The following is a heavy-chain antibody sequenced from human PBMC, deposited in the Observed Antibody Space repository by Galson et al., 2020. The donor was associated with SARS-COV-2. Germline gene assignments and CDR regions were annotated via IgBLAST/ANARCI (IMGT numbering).Heavy chain of an antibody. CDR2: ISGSGGST. J-gene: IGHJ6*03. D-gene: IGHD2-2*02. CDR3: AKGADIVVVPAAIEPYYYYYMDV. CDR1: GFTFSSYA. Sequence: GGSLRLSCAASGFTFSSYAMSWVRQAPGKGLEWVSAISGSGGSTYYADSVKGRFTISRDNSKNTLYLQMNSLRAEDTAVYYCAKGADIVVVPAAIEPYYYYYMDVWGKGTTVTVSS. V-gene: IGHV3-23*01.